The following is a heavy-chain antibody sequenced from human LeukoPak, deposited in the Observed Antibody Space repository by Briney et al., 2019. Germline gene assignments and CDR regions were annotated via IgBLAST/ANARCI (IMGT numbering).Heavy chain of an antibody. CDR1: GYTFTSYG. Sequence: ASVKVSCKASGYTFTSYGISWVRQAPGQGLEWMGWISAYNGYTNYAQKLEGRVTMTTGTSTSTAYMELRSLRSDDTAVYYCARVGPLQDSTSSLWGQGTLVTVSS. V-gene: IGHV1-18*01. D-gene: IGHD6-6*01. J-gene: IGHJ4*02. CDR3: ARVGPLQDSTSSL. CDR2: ISAYNGYT.